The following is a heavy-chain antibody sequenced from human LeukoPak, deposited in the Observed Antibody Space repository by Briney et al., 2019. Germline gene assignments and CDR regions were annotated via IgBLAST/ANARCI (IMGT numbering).Heavy chain of an antibody. CDR3: ARVQLRDGLHPSWFDP. J-gene: IGHJ5*02. CDR2: IYTSGST. D-gene: IGHD1-7*01. V-gene: IGHV4-4*07. Sequence: SETLSLTCTVSGGSISSYYWSWIRQPAGKGLEWIGRIYTSGSTNYNPSLKSRVTMSVDTSKNQFSLTLSSVTAADTAVYYCARVQLRDGLHPSWFDPWGQGTLVTVSS. CDR1: GGSISSYY.